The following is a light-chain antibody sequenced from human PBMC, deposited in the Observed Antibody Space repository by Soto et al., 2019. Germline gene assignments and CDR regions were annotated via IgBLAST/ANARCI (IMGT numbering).Light chain of an antibody. V-gene: IGKV3-15*01. CDR1: QSVSSSY. J-gene: IGKJ1*01. CDR3: QHYYNWPRT. Sequence: EFVLTQSPGTLSLSPGERATLSCRASQSVSSSYLAWYQQKPGQAPRLLIYGASTRATGIPGRFSGSGSGTEFTPTISSLQSEDFAVYYCQHYYNWPRTFGQGTKVDIK. CDR2: GAS.